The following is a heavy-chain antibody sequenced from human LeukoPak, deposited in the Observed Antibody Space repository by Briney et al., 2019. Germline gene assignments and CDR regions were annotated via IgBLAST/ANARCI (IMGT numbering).Heavy chain of an antibody. CDR3: AGINTGWVKYFQH. J-gene: IGHJ1*01. D-gene: IGHD6-19*01. CDR1: GASISDYY. Sequence: SETLSLTCSVSGASISDYYWSWIRQPPGKGLEWIGYIYYSENTDYNPSLKSRITISIDTSKKQPSLKLSSVSAADTAVYFFAGINTGWVKYFQHWGQGTLVTVSS. CDR2: IYYSENT. V-gene: IGHV4-59*01.